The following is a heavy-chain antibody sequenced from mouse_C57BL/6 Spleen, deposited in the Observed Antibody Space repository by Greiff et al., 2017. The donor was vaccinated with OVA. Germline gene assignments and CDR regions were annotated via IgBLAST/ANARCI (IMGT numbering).Heavy chain of an antibody. Sequence: EVQVEESGGGLVQPGGSMKLSCVASGFTFSNYWMNWVRQSPEQGLEWVAQIRLKSDNYATHYAESVKGRFTISRDDSKSSVYLQRNNLSAEDTGIYYCTHSAYWGQGTLVTVSA. CDR2: IRLKSDNYAT. CDR3: THSAY. J-gene: IGHJ3*01. V-gene: IGHV6-3*01. CDR1: GFTFSNYW.